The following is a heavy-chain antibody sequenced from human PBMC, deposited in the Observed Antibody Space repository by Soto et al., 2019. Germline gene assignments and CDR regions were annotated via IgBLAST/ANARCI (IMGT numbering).Heavy chain of an antibody. CDR1: GYTFTSYG. V-gene: IGHV1-18*01. CDR2: IIVYSGNT. J-gene: IGHJ6*02. D-gene: IGHD3-3*01. CDR3: AADRYYDFWSGPYSYGMDV. Sequence: GASVKVSCEASGYTFTSYGISWVRQAPGQGLEWIGWIIVYSGNTNYAQKFQERVTITTDISTSTAYMELSSLRSEDTAVYYCAADRYYDFWSGPYSYGMDVWGQGTTVTVSS.